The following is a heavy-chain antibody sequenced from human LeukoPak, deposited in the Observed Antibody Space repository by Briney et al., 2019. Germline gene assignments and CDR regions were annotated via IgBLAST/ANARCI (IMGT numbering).Heavy chain of an antibody. Sequence: TSETLSLTCTVSGGSISSYYWSWIRQPPGKGLEWIGYIYYGGSTNYNPSLKSRVSMSVDTSKNQFSLNLSSVTAADTAVYHCARLLAGCPGGRCRAHFDYWGQGTLVTVSS. V-gene: IGHV4-59*01. CDR1: GGSISSYY. D-gene: IGHD2-15*01. CDR3: ARLLAGCPGGRCRAHFDY. CDR2: IYYGGST. J-gene: IGHJ4*02.